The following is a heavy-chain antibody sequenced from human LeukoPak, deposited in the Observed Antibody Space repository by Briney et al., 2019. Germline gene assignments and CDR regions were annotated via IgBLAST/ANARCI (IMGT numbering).Heavy chain of an antibody. CDR1: GFTFSSYA. J-gene: IGHJ4*02. CDR2: ISGSGGST. D-gene: IGHD3-3*01. V-gene: IGHV3-23*01. Sequence: GGSLRLSCAASGFTFSSYAMSWVRQAPGKGLEWVSAISGSGGSTYYADSVKGRFTISRDNSKNTLYLQMNSLRAEDTAVYYCARDPDFWSGYYTYFDYWGQGTLVTVSS. CDR3: ARDPDFWSGYYTYFDY.